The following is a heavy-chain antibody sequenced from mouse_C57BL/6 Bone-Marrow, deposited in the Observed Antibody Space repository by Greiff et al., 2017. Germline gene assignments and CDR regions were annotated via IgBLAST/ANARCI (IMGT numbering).Heavy chain of an antibody. CDR2: IDPSDSYT. CDR3: ARDIITTVVATPYRYFEV. Sequence: SGAELVKPGASVKLSCKASGYTFTSYWMQWVKQRPGQGLEWIGGIDPSDSYTNYNQKFKGKATLTVDKSSSTAYMQLSSLTSEDSAGDYWARDIITTVVATPYRYFEVWGTRNTATVAS. CDR1: GYTFTSYW. D-gene: IGHD1-1*01. J-gene: IGHJ1*03. V-gene: IGHV1-50*01.